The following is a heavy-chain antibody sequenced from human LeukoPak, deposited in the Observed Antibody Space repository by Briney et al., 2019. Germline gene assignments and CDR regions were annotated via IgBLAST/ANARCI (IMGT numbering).Heavy chain of an antibody. Sequence: ASVNVSCKASGGTFSSYAISWVRQAPGQGLEWMGRIIPILGIANYAQKFQGRVTITADKSTSTAYMELSSLRSEDTAVYYCATPAAPAYYYGMDVWGQGTTVTVSS. CDR2: IIPILGIA. V-gene: IGHV1-69*04. CDR1: GGTFSSYA. D-gene: IGHD2-2*01. J-gene: IGHJ6*02. CDR3: ATPAAPAYYYGMDV.